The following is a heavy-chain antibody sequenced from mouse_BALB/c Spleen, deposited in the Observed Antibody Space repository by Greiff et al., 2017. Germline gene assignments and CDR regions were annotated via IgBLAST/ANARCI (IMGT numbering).Heavy chain of an antibody. Sequence: VKLMESGAELVRPGSSVKISCKASGYAFSSYWMNWVKQRPGQGLEWIGQIYPGDGDTNYNGKFKGKATLTADKSSSTAYMQLSSLTSEDSAVYFCARYYYGSSYAMDYWGQGTSVTVSS. J-gene: IGHJ4*01. CDR3: ARYYYGSSYAMDY. V-gene: IGHV1-80*01. CDR1: GYAFSSYW. CDR2: IYPGDGDT. D-gene: IGHD1-1*01.